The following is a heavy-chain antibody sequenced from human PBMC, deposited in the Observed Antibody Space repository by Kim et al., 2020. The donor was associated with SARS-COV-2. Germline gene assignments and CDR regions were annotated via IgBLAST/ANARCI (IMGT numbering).Heavy chain of an antibody. J-gene: IGHJ4*02. CDR3: ASTLILFGEQSYYFDY. V-gene: IGHV3-11*06. D-gene: IGHD3-10*01. CDR2: ISSSSYT. Sequence: GGSLRLSCAASGFTFSDYYMSWIRQAPGKGLEWVSYISSSSYTNYADSVKGRFTISRDNAKNSLYLQMNSLRAEDTAVYYCASTLILFGEQSYYFDYWGQGTLVTVSS. CDR1: GFTFSDYY.